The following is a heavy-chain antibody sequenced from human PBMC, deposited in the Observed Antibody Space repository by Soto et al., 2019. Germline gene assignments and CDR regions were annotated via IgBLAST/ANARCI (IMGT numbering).Heavy chain of an antibody. V-gene: IGHV4-31*03. CDR3: ARVYTAMVPYYFDY. Sequence: SETLSLTCTVSGGSISSGGYYWSWIRQHPGKGLEWIGYIYYSGSTYYNPSLKSRVTISVDTSKNQFSLKLSSVTAADTAVYYCARVYTAMVPYYFDYWGQGTLVTVSS. D-gene: IGHD5-18*01. CDR2: IYYSGST. CDR1: GGSISSGGYY. J-gene: IGHJ4*02.